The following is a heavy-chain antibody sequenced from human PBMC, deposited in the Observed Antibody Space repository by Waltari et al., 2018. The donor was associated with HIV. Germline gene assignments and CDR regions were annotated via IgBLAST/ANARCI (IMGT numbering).Heavy chain of an antibody. J-gene: IGHJ4*02. D-gene: IGHD2-21*02. Sequence: QLQLQESGPGQVKPSETLSLTCTVSGGSISSTYHYWGWIRQPPGKGLEWIGSIYYSGSTYYNPSLKSRVTISVDTSKNQFSLKLSSVTAADTAVYYCARLEGLRGGDLIDSWGQGTLVTVSS. CDR1: GGSISSTYHY. CDR3: ARLEGLRGGDLIDS. V-gene: IGHV4-39*01. CDR2: IYYSGST.